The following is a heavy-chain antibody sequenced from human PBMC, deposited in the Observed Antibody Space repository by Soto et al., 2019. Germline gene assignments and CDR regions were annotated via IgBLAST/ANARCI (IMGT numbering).Heavy chain of an antibody. CDR1: GYSFTSFW. D-gene: IGHD2-2*01. CDR2: IYPGDSDT. Sequence: PGESLKISCQASGYSFTSFWIGWVRQMPGKGLEWMGMIYPGDSDTKYSPSFQGQVTISADKSISTAYLQWSSLKASDTAMYYCARSPAYLDYWGQGTPVTVSS. J-gene: IGHJ4*02. CDR3: ARSPAYLDY. V-gene: IGHV5-51*01.